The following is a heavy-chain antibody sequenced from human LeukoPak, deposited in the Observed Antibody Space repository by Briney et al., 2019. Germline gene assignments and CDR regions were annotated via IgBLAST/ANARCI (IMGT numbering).Heavy chain of an antibody. V-gene: IGHV3-48*03. CDR1: GFTFSSYA. CDR3: VRDRIRWGSGLDV. CDR2: ISSSDSNI. D-gene: IGHD1-26*01. Sequence: GGSLRLSCAASGFTFSSYAMQWVRQAPGKGLEWISYISSSDSNIYYGDSVRGRFTISRDNAKNSLYLQMNSLRAEDTAVYYCVRDRIRWGSGLDVWGQGTSVTVSS. J-gene: IGHJ6*02.